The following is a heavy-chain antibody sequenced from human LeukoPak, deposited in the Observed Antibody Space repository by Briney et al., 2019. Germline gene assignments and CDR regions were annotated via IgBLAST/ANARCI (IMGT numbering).Heavy chain of an antibody. CDR3: ARNTDFDY. V-gene: IGHV1-3*01. D-gene: IGHD2-2*02. CDR2: INAGNGNT. Sequence: ASVKVSCKASGYTFTSYAMHWVRQAPGQRLEWMGWINAGNGNTKYSQKLQGRVTITRDTSATTAYMELSSLRSEDTAVYYCARNTDFDYWGQGTLVTVSS. CDR1: GYTFTSYA. J-gene: IGHJ4*02.